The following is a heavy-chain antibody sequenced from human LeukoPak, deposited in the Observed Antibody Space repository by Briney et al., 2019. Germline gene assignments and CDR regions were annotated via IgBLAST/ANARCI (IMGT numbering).Heavy chain of an antibody. CDR3: TRDTGTTGEVKFDP. CDR2: IYTSGST. J-gene: IGHJ5*02. D-gene: IGHD4-17*01. V-gene: IGHV4-4*07. CDR1: GNSFWEYL. Sequence: SETLSLTRTLSGNSFWEYLWSCIPAPAGGGVGGMGRIYTSGSTTYNPSLKSRVTMSVDTSKSQFSLNLMSVTAADTAVYYCTRDTGTTGEVKFDPWGQGTLVTVSS.